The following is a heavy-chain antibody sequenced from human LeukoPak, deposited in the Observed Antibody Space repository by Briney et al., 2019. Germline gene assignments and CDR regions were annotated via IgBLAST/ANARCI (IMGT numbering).Heavy chain of an antibody. V-gene: IGHV3-15*04. D-gene: IGHD3-10*01. CDR2: IVSETVGGRT. CDR1: GYSFTSYW. J-gene: IGHJ4*02. CDR3: TTESAYYYGSGSLVGDY. Sequence: GEALKISCKGSGYSFTSYWIGWVRQAPGKGLEWVARIVSETVGGRTDYAAPVKGRFTISRDDSKNTLYLQMNSLETEDTAVYYCTTESAYYYGSGSLVGDYWGQGTLVTVSS.